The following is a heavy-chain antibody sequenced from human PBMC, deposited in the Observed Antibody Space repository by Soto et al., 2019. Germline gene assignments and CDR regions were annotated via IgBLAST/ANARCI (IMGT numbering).Heavy chain of an antibody. D-gene: IGHD6-6*01. Sequence: QVQLVESGGGVVQPGRSLRLSCAASGFTFSSYAMHWVRQAPGKGLEWVAVISYDGSNKYYADSVKGRFTISRDNSKNTLYLQMNSLRAEDTAVYYCARGSGYSSSFDYWGQGTLVTVSS. J-gene: IGHJ4*02. CDR1: GFTFSSYA. CDR3: ARGSGYSSSFDY. CDR2: ISYDGSNK. V-gene: IGHV3-30-3*01.